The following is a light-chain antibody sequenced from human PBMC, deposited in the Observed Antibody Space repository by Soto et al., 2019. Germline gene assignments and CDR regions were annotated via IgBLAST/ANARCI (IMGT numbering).Light chain of an antibody. CDR3: XQYSSFWT. J-gene: IGKJ1*01. V-gene: IGKV1-5*03. Sequence: DIQMTQSPSTLSASVGDRVTITCRASQTISSSLAWYQQKPGKAPNLLIYKASSLESGVPSRFSGSGSGTEFTLIISSVQPDDXAXXXXXQYSSFWTFGQGTKVEIK. CDR1: QTISSS. CDR2: KAS.